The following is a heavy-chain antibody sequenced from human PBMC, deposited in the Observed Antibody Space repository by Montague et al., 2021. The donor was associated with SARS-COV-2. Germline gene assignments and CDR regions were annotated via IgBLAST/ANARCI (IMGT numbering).Heavy chain of an antibody. Sequence: SVKVSCKASGYSFASYGFSWVRQAPGQRLEWMGWVSAYNGNTNYAQRLKGRVTLTIDTSTSTAYMELRSLRSDDTAVYYCARDQHIMGFRLRDLLPYFLDSWGQGSLVTVSS. CDR3: ARDQHIMGFRLRDLLPYFLDS. CDR1: GYSFASYG. CDR2: VSAYNGNT. J-gene: IGHJ4*02. D-gene: IGHD3-16*01. V-gene: IGHV1-18*01.